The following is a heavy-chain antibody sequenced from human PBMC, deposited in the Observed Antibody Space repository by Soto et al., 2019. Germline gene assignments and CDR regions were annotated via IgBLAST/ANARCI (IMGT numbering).Heavy chain of an antibody. J-gene: IGHJ5*02. V-gene: IGHV4-59*08. CDR1: GGSSGGYG. D-gene: IGHD3-22*01. Sequence: PSETLSVTCSVSGGSSGGYGWSWIRQPPGKGLEWIGFMYYVGSFNYNPSLTSRATISEETSKNQFSMKLTSVTASDTAVYYCARSYYDSTGFAVDPWGQGTLVTVSS. CDR3: ARSYYDSTGFAVDP. CDR2: MYYVGSF.